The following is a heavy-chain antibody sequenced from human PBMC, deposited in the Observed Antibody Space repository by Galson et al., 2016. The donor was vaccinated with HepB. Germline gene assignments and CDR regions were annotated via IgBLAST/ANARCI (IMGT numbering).Heavy chain of an antibody. CDR2: IFAPDEK. Sequence: PALVKPTQTLTLTCTVSGFSLTNGLMGLSWLRQPPGEALQWLSHIFAPDEKVYSPSLKSRLALSRDISKNQVVLTITNLFPPDTATYYCAQTHGTSPPYYFDFWGPGILVTVSS. J-gene: IGHJ4*02. CDR1: GFSLTNGLMG. CDR3: AQTHGTSPPYYFDF. V-gene: IGHV2-26*01. D-gene: IGHD2-21*01.